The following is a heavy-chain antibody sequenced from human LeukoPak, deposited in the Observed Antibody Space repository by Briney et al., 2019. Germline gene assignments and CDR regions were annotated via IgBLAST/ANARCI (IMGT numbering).Heavy chain of an antibody. Sequence: GGSLRLSCAASGFTFSSYWMNWVRQAPGKGLVWVSRIASDGSSTTYADSVKGRFSISRDNAKNTLYLQMNSLRAEDTAVYYCARYGATGFRDWGQGTLVAVSS. CDR2: IASDGSST. D-gene: IGHD1-26*01. CDR1: GFTFSSYW. CDR3: ARYGATGFRD. V-gene: IGHV3-74*01. J-gene: IGHJ4*02.